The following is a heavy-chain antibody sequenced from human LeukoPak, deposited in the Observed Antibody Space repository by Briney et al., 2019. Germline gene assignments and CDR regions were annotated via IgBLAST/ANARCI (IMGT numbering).Heavy chain of an antibody. Sequence: LSGESLRLSCAASGFTFSSYAMSWVRQAPGKGLEWVSAISGSGGSTYYADSVKGRFTISRDNSKNTLYLQMNSLRAEDTAVYYCAKWRYSYGPGYFDYWGQGTLVTVSS. CDR3: AKWRYSYGPGYFDY. V-gene: IGHV3-23*01. CDR1: GFTFSSYA. J-gene: IGHJ4*02. CDR2: ISGSGGST. D-gene: IGHD5-18*01.